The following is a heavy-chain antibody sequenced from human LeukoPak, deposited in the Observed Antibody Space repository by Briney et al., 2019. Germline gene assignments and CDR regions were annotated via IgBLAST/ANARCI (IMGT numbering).Heavy chain of an antibody. D-gene: IGHD2-2*01. CDR1: GYSFTNYW. CDR3: ARSYCSNTSCPTYFDF. CDR2: IYPDDSDT. Sequence: GESLKISCQTSGYSFTNYWIGWVRQMPGKGLEWMGIIYPDDSDTKYSPSFQGQVTISAGKSIDTAYLQWSSLKASDTAMYYCARSYCSNTSCPTYFDFWGQGTLVTVSS. J-gene: IGHJ4*02. V-gene: IGHV5-51*01.